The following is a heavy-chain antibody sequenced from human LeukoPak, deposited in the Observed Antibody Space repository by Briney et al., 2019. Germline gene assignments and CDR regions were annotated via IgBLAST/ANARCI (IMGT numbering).Heavy chain of an antibody. CDR3: AKGGQDFDFWSFDH. CDR1: GFSSSVYA. CDR2: ISGNSDRT. Sequence: GGTLRLSWEDSGFSSSVYAMSWVRQAPGKGLEWVSSISGNSDRTYYANSVKGRFTISRENFRNTVHLKMSSLGAEDTALYYCAKGGQDFDFWSFDHWGQGNLVIVSS. V-gene: IGHV3-23*01. D-gene: IGHD3-3*01. J-gene: IGHJ5*02.